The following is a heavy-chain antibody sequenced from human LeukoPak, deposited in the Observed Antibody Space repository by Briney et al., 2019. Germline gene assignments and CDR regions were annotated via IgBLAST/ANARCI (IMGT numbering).Heavy chain of an antibody. V-gene: IGHV4-59*01. CDR2: ISNRGTT. CDR3: ARVVRGAVTSNCFDP. Sequence: SETLSLTCTVSGGSLNGYYWTWIRQAPGEGLEWLGYISNRGTTDYNPSLKSRVTMSVDPSKNEFSLKVTSVTAADTAMYYCARVVRGAVTSNCFDPWGQGTLVTVSS. CDR1: GGSLNGYY. J-gene: IGHJ5*02. D-gene: IGHD4-17*01.